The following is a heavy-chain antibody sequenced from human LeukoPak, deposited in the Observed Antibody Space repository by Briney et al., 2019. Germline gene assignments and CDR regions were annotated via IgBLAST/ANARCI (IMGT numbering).Heavy chain of an antibody. CDR3: ARAAAAVSLDS. Sequence: SETLSLTCTVSGASVSSGSHYWSWIRQAPGKGLEWIGYFCRSGSTNYNPSLKSRVTISVDTSKNQFSLKVSSVTAADTAVYYCARAAAAVSLDSWGQGTLVTVSS. V-gene: IGHV4-61*01. CDR2: FCRSGST. CDR1: GASVSSGSHY. D-gene: IGHD2-8*01. J-gene: IGHJ4*02.